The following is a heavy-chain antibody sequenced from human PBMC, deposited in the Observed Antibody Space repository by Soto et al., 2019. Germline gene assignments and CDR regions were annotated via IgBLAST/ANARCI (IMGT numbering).Heavy chain of an antibody. CDR3: ARESAGKTLYGMDV. CDR2: FNPSGDT. V-gene: IGHV1-2*02. Sequence: QVQLVQSGAEVKKPGASVKVSCKASGYTFNSYYIHWVRQAPGQGLEWMGIFNPSGDTNYAHKFEGRVTMTRDSSAGTAYMELSGLRSDDTAVYFCARESAGKTLYGMDVWGQGTTVTVSS. D-gene: IGHD1-1*01. CDR1: GYTFNSYY. J-gene: IGHJ6*02.